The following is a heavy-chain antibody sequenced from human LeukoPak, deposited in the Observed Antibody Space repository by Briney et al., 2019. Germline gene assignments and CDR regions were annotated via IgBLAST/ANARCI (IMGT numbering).Heavy chain of an antibody. D-gene: IGHD6-25*01. J-gene: IGHJ4*02. CDR2: IYYSGST. V-gene: IGHV4-39*01. Sequence: SETLSLTCTVSGGSISSSSYYWGWIRQPPGKRLEWIGSIYYSGSTYYNPSLKSRVTISVDTSKNQFSLKLSSVTAADTAVYYCARKTAALDYWGQGTLVTVSS. CDR3: ARKTAALDY. CDR1: GGSISSSSYY.